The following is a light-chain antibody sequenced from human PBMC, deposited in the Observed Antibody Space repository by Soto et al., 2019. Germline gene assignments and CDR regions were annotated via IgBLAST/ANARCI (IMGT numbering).Light chain of an antibody. J-gene: IGLJ1*01. CDR3: SSYTTSNTLV. Sequence: QSALTQPASVSGSPGQSITISCTGTSSDVGGFNYVSWYQQFPGKAPELMIYEVSNRPSGVSNRFSGSKSGNTASLTISGLQAEDEGDYYCSSYTTSNTLVFGTGTKVT. V-gene: IGLV2-14*01. CDR2: EVS. CDR1: SSDVGGFNY.